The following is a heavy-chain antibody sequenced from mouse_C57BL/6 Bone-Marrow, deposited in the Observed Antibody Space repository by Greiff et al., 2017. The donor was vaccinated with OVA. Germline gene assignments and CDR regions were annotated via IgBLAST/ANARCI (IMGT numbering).Heavy chain of an antibody. D-gene: IGHD2-14*01. CDR2: IRNKANGYTT. J-gene: IGHJ2*01. V-gene: IGHV7-3*01. Sequence: EVQLVESGGGLVQPGGSLSLSCAASGFTFTDYYMSWVRQPPGKALEWLGFIRNKANGYTTAYSASVKGRFTISRDNSQSILYLQMKALRAEDSSTYYCARYSTGYRPYFDYWGQGTTLTVSS. CDR1: GFTFTDYY. CDR3: ARYSTGYRPYFDY.